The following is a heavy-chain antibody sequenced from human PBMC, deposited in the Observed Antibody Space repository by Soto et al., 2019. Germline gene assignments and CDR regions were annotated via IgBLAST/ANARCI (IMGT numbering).Heavy chain of an antibody. CDR1: GFTFSSYW. D-gene: IGHD6-13*01. CDR3: ARERGKAAAVHFDY. CDR2: INSDGSST. J-gene: IGHJ4*02. V-gene: IGHV3-74*01. Sequence: EVQLVESGGGLVKPGGSLRLSCAASGFTFSSYWMHWVRQAPGKGLVWVSRINSDGSSTSYADSVKGRFTISRDNAKNTLYLHMNSLRAEDTAVYYCARERGKAAAVHFDYWGQGTLVTVSS.